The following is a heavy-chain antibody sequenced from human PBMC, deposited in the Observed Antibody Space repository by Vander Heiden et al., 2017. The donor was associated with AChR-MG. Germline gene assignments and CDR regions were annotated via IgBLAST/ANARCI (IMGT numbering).Heavy chain of an antibody. J-gene: IGHJ4*02. Sequence: QVQLVESGGGLVKPGGSLRLSCAASGLTFRDHYMDWIRQPPGKGLGWVSYISGSGSNIYYADSVKGRFTTSRDSAKTSLYLQMDSLRAEDTAVYYCARHGWNDYGGVGDFWGQGTLVTVSS. CDR2: ISGSGSNI. V-gene: IGHV3-11*01. CDR1: GLTFRDHY. CDR3: ARHGWNDYGGVGDF. D-gene: IGHD4-17*01.